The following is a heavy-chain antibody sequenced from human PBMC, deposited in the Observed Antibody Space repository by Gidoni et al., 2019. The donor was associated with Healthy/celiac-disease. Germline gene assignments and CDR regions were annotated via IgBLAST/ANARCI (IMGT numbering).Heavy chain of an antibody. J-gene: IGHJ5*02. CDR2: ISGSGGST. CDR3: AKSGVISGWFNWFDP. D-gene: IGHD6-19*01. V-gene: IGHV3-23*01. CDR1: GFTFSSYA. Sequence: EVQLLESGGGLVQPGGSLRPSCAASGFTFSSYAMSWVRQAPGKGLEWVSAISGSGGSTYYADSVKGRFTISRDNSKNTLYLQMNSLRAEDTAVYYCAKSGVISGWFNWFDPWGQGTLVTVSS.